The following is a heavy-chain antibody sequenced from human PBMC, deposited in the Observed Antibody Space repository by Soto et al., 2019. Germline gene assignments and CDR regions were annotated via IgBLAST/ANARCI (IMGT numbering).Heavy chain of an antibody. V-gene: IGHV1-46*01. Sequence: QVQLVQSEAEVSKPGASVKVSCKAYGYTFTRYYIHWVRQAPGQGLEWMGIINPSGGSTNYAQKFQGRVTMTRDTSTSTVYMELRSLTSEDTAVYYCASRAETGSYLESWGQGTLVTVSS. J-gene: IGHJ5*01. CDR2: INPSGGST. CDR1: GYTFTRYY. CDR3: ASRAETGSYLES. D-gene: IGHD1-26*01.